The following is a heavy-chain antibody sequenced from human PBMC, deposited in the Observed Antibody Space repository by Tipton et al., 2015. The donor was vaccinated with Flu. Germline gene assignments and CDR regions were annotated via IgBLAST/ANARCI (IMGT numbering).Heavy chain of an antibody. J-gene: IGHJ5*02. CDR1: GGSISDYY. Sequence: TLSLTCTVSGGSISDYYWSWIRQPPGKGLVWIAYSSGSSGHTNYNPSLKSRGTISVDTSKNQFSLKLISVTAADTAVYYCARVSPGVESWFDPWGQGTLVTVSS. D-gene: IGHD3-3*01. CDR2: SSGSSGHT. V-gene: IGHV4-59*12. CDR3: ARVSPGVESWFDP.